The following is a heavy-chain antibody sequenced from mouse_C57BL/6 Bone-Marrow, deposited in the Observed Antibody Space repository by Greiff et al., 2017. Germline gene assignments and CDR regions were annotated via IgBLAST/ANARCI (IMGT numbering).Heavy chain of an antibody. CDR3: ARLGGNYVLHWYFDV. J-gene: IGHJ1*03. Sequence: VQLKQSGAELVKPGASVKLSCTASGFNIKDYYMHWVKQRTEQGLEWIGRIDPEDGETKYAPKFQGKATITADTSSNTAYLQLSSLTSEDTAVYYCARLGGNYVLHWYFDVWGTGTTVTVSS. D-gene: IGHD2-1*01. CDR2: IDPEDGET. CDR1: GFNIKDYY. V-gene: IGHV14-2*01.